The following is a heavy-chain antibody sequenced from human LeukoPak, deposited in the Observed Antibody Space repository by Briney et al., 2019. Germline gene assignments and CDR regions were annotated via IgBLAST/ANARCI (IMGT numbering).Heavy chain of an antibody. CDR1: GFTFSSYS. Sequence: GGSLRLSCAASGFTFSSYSMNWVRQAPGKGLEWVSSISSSSSYIYYADSVEGRFTISRDNAKNSLYLQMNSLRAEDTAVYYCARDGRRGSSGWYHGYWGQGTLVTVSS. CDR2: ISSSSSYI. CDR3: ARDGRRGSSGWYHGY. V-gene: IGHV3-21*01. D-gene: IGHD6-19*01. J-gene: IGHJ4*02.